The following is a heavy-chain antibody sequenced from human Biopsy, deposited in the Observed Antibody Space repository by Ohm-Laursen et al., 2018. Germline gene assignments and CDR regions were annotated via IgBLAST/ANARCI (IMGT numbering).Heavy chain of an antibody. CDR3: AKPADSYGSEFYFDY. V-gene: IGHV3-23*01. J-gene: IGHJ4*02. D-gene: IGHD4-17*01. CDR2: INTSGGST. CDR1: GFTFSSYA. Sequence: SLRLSCTASGFTFSSYAMTWVRQAPGKGLEWVSVINTSGGSTHYAVSVKGRFTIPRDNSKNTLYLRMNSLRAEDTAVYYCAKPADSYGSEFYFDYWGQGTPVTVSS.